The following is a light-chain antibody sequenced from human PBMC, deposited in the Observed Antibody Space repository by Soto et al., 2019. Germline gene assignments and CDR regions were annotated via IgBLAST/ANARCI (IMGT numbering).Light chain of an antibody. CDR3: CSYAGSYTVV. V-gene: IGLV2-11*01. J-gene: IGLJ2*01. Sequence: QSVLTQPRSVSGSPGQSVTISCTGTSSDVGGYNYVSWYQQYPGKAPKLIIYDVTKRPSGVPDRFSGSKSGNTASLTISGLQAEDEAEYYCCSYAGSYTVVFGGGTKLTVL. CDR1: SSDVGGYNY. CDR2: DVT.